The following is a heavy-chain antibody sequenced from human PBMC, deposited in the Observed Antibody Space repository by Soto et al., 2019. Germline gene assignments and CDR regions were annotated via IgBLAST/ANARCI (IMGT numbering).Heavy chain of an antibody. J-gene: IGHJ6*02. CDR3: AREAPYCTSATCPKFYDMDV. V-gene: IGHV1-69*13. CDR1: GGTFGSYA. CDR2: IIPILNSP. D-gene: IGHD2-2*01. Sequence: SVKVSCKASGGTFGSYAITWVRRAPGQGXEWLGGIIPILNSPAYAQKFQARVVITADEITNTAYMELNSLRFDDTAVYYCAREAPYCTSATCPKFYDMDVWGQGTTVTVSS.